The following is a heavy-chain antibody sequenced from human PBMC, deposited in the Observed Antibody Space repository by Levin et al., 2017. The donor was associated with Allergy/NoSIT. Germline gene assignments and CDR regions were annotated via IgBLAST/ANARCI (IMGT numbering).Heavy chain of an antibody. CDR3: ARHWVLWFGEPRPFDY. J-gene: IGHJ4*02. Sequence: SETLSLTCTVSGGSISSSSYYWGWIRQPPGKGLEWIGSIYYSGSTYYNPSLKSRVTISVDTSKNRFSLKLSSVTAADTAVYYCARHWVLWFGEPRPFDYWGQGTLVTVSS. V-gene: IGHV4-39*01. D-gene: IGHD3-10*01. CDR2: IYYSGST. CDR1: GGSISSSSYY.